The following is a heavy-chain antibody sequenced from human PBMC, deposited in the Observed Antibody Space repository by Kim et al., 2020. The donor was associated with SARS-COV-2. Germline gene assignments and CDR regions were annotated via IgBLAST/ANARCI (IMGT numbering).Heavy chain of an antibody. Sequence: GGSLRLSCAASGFTFSSYGMHWVRQAPGKGLEWVAVIWYDGSNKYYADSVKGRFTISRDNSKNTLYLQMNSLRAEDTAVYYCARGGPYYYDSREFDYWGQGTLVTVSS. D-gene: IGHD3-22*01. CDR2: IWYDGSNK. CDR3: ARGGPYYYDSREFDY. CDR1: GFTFSSYG. V-gene: IGHV3-33*01. J-gene: IGHJ4*02.